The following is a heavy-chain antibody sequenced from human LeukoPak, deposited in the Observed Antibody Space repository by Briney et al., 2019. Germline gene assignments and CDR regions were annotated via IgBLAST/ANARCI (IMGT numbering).Heavy chain of an antibody. Sequence: GESLKISCKGSGYSFTSYWIGWVRQMPGKGLVWMGIIYPGDSDTRYSPSFQGQVTISADKSISTAYLQWSSLKASDTAMYYCARKGYYYDSSGYYSAFDIWGQGTMVTVSS. V-gene: IGHV5-51*01. CDR3: ARKGYYYDSSGYYSAFDI. CDR2: IYPGDSDT. CDR1: GYSFTSYW. J-gene: IGHJ3*02. D-gene: IGHD3-22*01.